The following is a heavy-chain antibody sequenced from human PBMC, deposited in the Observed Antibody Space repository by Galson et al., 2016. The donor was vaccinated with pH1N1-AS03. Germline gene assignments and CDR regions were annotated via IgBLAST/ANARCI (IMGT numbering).Heavy chain of an antibody. V-gene: IGHV3-30*03. CDR2: ISYDESKK. Sequence: SLRLSCAASGFTFRSYGMHWVRQTPGKGLQWVAVISYDESKKLYADSVRGRSTISRDNSKNTLYLQMNSLRPADTAVYFCARSQSFYVDYFDNWGQGTLVTVSS. D-gene: IGHD3-10*02. J-gene: IGHJ4*02. CDR3: ARSQSFYVDYFDN. CDR1: GFTFRSYG.